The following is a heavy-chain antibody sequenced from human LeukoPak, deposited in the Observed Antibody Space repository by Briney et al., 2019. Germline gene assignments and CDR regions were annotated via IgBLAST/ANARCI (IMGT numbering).Heavy chain of an antibody. J-gene: IGHJ6*03. D-gene: IGHD1-26*01. CDR1: GYSFTSYW. Sequence: LGESLKISCKGSGYSFTSYWIGWVRQMPGKGLEWMGIIYPGDSDTRYSPSFQGQVTISADKSISTAYLQWSSLKASDTAMYYCARRRSGSYAPYYYYYMDVWGKGTTVTVSS. CDR3: ARRRSGSYAPYYYYYMDV. V-gene: IGHV5-51*01. CDR2: IYPGDSDT.